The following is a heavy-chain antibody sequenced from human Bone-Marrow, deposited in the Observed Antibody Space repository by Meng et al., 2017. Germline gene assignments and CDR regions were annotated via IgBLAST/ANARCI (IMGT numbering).Heavy chain of an antibody. D-gene: IGHD3-22*01. CDR1: GGSISSYY. V-gene: IGHV4-4*07. Sequence: SETLSLTCTVSGGSISSYYWSWIRQPAGKGLEWIGRIYTSGSTNYNPSLKSRVTMSVDTSKNQFSLKLSSVTAADTAVYYCARDYDSSGYYYHRAFDIWGQGTMVTVSS. CDR2: IYTSGST. J-gene: IGHJ3*02. CDR3: ARDYDSSGYYYHRAFDI.